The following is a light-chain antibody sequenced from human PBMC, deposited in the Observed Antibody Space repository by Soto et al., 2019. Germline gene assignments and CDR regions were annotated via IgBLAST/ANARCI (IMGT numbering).Light chain of an antibody. CDR1: QTVTSNY. CDR2: GAS. CDR3: QQYAGSPST. V-gene: IGKV3-20*01. Sequence: EIVLTQSPGTLSLSPGERATLSCRASQTVTSNYLAWYQRKPGQAPRLLIYGASSRATDIPDRFSGSGSGTDCTITITRLEPEDFAVYFCQQYAGSPSTFGQGTKVESK. J-gene: IGKJ1*01.